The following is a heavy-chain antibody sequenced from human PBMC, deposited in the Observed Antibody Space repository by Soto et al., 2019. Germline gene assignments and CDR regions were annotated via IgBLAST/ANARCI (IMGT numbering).Heavy chain of an antibody. CDR1: GDSISSSIW. CDR2: IYHTGST. V-gene: IGHV4-4*02. D-gene: IGHD3-10*01. Sequence: SETLSLTCTVSGDSISSSIWWGCFRQPPGKGLEWIAEIYHTGSTNYYPSLKSRVSMSVAKSKNQFSLKVNSVTAADTAVYYCARRRDGSGSLDYWGQGMLVTVSS. J-gene: IGHJ4*02. CDR3: ARRRDGSGSLDY.